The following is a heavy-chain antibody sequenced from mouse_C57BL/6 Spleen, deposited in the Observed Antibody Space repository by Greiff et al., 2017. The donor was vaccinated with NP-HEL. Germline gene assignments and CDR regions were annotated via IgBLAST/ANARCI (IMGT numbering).Heavy chain of an antibody. CDR3: ARGTGKGLYYFDY. CDR1: GFTFSDYG. CDR2: ISSGSSTI. Sequence: EVKLVESGGGLVKPGGSLKLSCAASGFTFSDYGMHWVRQAPEKGLEWVAYISSGSSTIYYADTVKGRFTISRDNAKNTLFLQMTSLRSEDTAMYYCARGTGKGLYYFDYWGQGTTLTVSS. J-gene: IGHJ2*01. V-gene: IGHV5-17*01. D-gene: IGHD4-1*01.